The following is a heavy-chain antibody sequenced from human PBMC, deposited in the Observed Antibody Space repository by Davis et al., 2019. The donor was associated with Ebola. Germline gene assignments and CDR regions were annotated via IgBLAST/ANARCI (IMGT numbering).Heavy chain of an antibody. CDR3: ASLDYDFWSGYYKGGFDY. CDR2: ISSSSSYT. Sequence: GESLKISCAASGFTFSDYYMSWIRQAPGKGLEWVSYISSSSSYTNYADSVKGRFTISRDNAKNSLYLQMNSLRAEDTAVYYCASLDYDFWSGYYKGGFDYWGQGTLVTVSS. D-gene: IGHD3-3*01. V-gene: IGHV3-11*06. CDR1: GFTFSDYY. J-gene: IGHJ4*02.